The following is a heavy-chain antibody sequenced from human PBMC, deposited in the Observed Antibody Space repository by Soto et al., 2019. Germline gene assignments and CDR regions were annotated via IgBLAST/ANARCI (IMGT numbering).Heavy chain of an antibody. D-gene: IGHD3-10*01. CDR2: IWQDGTNT. CDR3: ATATGRSYKYFDY. V-gene: IGHV3-33*01. J-gene: IGHJ4*02. Sequence: PGGSLRLSCAASGFAVSDYGMHWVRQAPGKGLEWVALIWQDGTNTFFADSVKGRFTISRDISKNTLYLQMNSLRTNDTAVYYCATATGRSYKYFDYWGQGTLVTVS. CDR1: GFAVSDYG.